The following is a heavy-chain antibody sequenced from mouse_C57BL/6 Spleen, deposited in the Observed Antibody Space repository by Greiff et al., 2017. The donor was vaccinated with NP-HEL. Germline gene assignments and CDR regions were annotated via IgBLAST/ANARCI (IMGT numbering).Heavy chain of an antibody. Sequence: VQLQQSGPGLVQPSPSLSITCTVSGFSLTSYGVHWVRQSPGKGLEWLGVIWRGGSTDYNAAFISRLSISKENAKSQVFFKMNSLQADDTAIYYCARNGFYYGNYFDYWGQGTTLTVSS. CDR3: ARNGFYYGNYFDY. CDR2: IWRGGST. V-gene: IGHV2-2*01. CDR1: GFSLTSYG. J-gene: IGHJ2*01. D-gene: IGHD2-1*01.